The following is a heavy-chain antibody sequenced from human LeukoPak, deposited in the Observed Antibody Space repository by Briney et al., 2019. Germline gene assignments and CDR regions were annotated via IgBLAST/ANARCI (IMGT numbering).Heavy chain of an antibody. CDR2: IYYSGST. CDR1: GGSISDAAYY. V-gene: IGHV4-61*08. J-gene: IGHJ6*02. D-gene: IGHD6-6*01. Sequence: PSETLSLTCTVSGGSISDAAYYWSWIRQHPGEGLKWIGYIYYSGSTNYNPSLKSRVTISVDTSKNQFSLKLSSVTAADTAVYYCARDTVAGSIGDSFEGMDVWGQGTTVTVSS. CDR3: ARDTVAGSIGDSFEGMDV.